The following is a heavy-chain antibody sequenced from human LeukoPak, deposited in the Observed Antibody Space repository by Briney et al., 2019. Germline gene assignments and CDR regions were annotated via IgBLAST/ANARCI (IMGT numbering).Heavy chain of an antibody. CDR1: GGSISSYY. J-gene: IGHJ4*02. Sequence: PSETLCLTCTVSGGSISSYYWSWIRQPPGKGLEWIGNIYYSGSTNYNPSLKSRVTISVDTSKNQFSLKLSSVTAADTAVYYCARVAHGDYVIYYFDYWGQGTLVTVSS. V-gene: IGHV4-59*01. CDR3: ARVAHGDYVIYYFDY. CDR2: IYYSGST. D-gene: IGHD3-16*01.